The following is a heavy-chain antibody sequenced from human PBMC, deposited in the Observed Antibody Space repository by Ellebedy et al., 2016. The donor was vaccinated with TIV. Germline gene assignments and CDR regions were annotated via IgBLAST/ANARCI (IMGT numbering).Heavy chain of an antibody. CDR3: ARGASGGSPVRERKAFDV. J-gene: IGHJ3*01. V-gene: IGHV1-2*02. D-gene: IGHD2-15*01. CDR2: VNPKSGRT. CDR1: RYTFSDYY. Sequence: AASVKVSCKASRYTFSDYYIHWVRQAPGLGLQWMGWVNPKSGRTAFTQKFQGRVNMTRDTSVNTAYMELRSLTSDDAAVYYCARGASGGSPVRERKAFDVWGQGTMVSVSS.